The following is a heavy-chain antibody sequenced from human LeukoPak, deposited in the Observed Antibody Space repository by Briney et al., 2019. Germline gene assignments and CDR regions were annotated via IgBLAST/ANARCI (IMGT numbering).Heavy chain of an antibody. CDR3: ARDSSSWYFDY. J-gene: IGHJ4*02. V-gene: IGHV3-48*01. Sequence: GGSLRLSCAASGFTFSSYSMNWVRQAPGKGLEWVSYISSSNSTIYYADSVKGRFTISRDNAKNSLYLQMNSLRAEDTAVYYCARDSSSWYFDYWGQGTLVTVSS. D-gene: IGHD6-13*01. CDR1: GFTFSSYS. CDR2: ISSSNSTI.